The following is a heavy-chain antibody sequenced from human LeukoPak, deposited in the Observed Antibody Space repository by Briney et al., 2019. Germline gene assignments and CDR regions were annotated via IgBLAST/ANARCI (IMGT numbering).Heavy chain of an antibody. D-gene: IGHD2-2*01. Sequence: ASVKVSCKASGYTFTSYGISWVRQAPGQGLEWMGWISAYNGNTNYAQKLQGRVTMTTDTSTSTAYMELRSLRSDDTAVYYCATLRDIVLVATTPTDVWGKGTTVIVSS. J-gene: IGHJ6*04. V-gene: IGHV1-18*01. CDR1: GYTFTSYG. CDR3: ATLRDIVLVATTPTDV. CDR2: ISAYNGNT.